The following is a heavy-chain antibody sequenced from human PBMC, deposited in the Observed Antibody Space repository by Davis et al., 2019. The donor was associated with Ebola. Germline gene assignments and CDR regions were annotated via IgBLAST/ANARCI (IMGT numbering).Heavy chain of an antibody. Sequence: GESLKISCRGSGYTFSKYWIVWLRQMPEKGLEWMGIIYPGDSDTRYSPSFQGQVTISADKSINTAYLQWSSLKASDTAMYYCARLFVGALDYWGQGTLVTVSS. D-gene: IGHD3-10*01. J-gene: IGHJ4*02. CDR2: IYPGDSDT. V-gene: IGHV5-51*01. CDR3: ARLFVGALDY. CDR1: GYTFSKYW.